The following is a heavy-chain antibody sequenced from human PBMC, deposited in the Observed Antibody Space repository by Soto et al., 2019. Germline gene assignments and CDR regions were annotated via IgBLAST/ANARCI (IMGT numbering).Heavy chain of an antibody. D-gene: IGHD3-9*01. CDR1: GFSVSSSY. Sequence: EVQLVESGGALVRPGGSLRLTCVASGFSVSSSYMSWVRQAPGKGLEWVSVIYVGGSTYYADSVKGRFIISRGNSDNTVFLQMNNLGAEDTGLYYCARVALYDNYIDSWGQGALVTVSS. CDR2: IYVGGST. CDR3: ARVALYDNYIDS. J-gene: IGHJ4*02. V-gene: IGHV3-66*01.